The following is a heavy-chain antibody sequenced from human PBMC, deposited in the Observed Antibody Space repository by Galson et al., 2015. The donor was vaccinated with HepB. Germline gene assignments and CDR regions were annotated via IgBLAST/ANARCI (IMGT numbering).Heavy chain of an antibody. CDR2: INPRGAST. D-gene: IGHD6-19*01. Sequence: SVKVSCKASGYTFSIYYMHWVRQAPGQGLEWMGIINPRGASTSFAQKFQGRVAMTRDTSTSTVYMELSSLAFEDTAVYYCARSENSGGYFSISNPRKYYFDYWGQGTLVTVSS. J-gene: IGHJ4*02. CDR1: GYTFSIYY. V-gene: IGHV1-46*01. CDR3: ARSENSGGYFSISNPRKYYFDY.